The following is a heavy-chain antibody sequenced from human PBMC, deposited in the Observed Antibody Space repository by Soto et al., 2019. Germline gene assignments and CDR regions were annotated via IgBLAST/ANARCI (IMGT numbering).Heavy chain of an antibody. Sequence: LRLSCAVSGFTFSNYEMIWVRQAPGKGLEWVSYISSGGSTVYYADSVKGRFTISRDNAKNSLYLQMNSLRAEDTAVYYCARELRGNPGADYLGQGSLVTVSS. J-gene: IGHJ4*02. D-gene: IGHD4-17*01. CDR3: ARELRGNPGADY. CDR1: GFTFSNYE. V-gene: IGHV3-48*03. CDR2: ISSGGSTV.